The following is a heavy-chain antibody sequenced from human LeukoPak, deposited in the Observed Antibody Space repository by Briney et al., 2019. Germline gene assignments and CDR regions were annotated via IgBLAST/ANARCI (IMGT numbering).Heavy chain of an antibody. CDR2: IYYSGST. Sequence: SETLSLTCTVSGGSISSGGYYWSWIRQHPGKGLEWIGYIYYSGSTYYNPSLKSRVTISVDTSKNQFSLKLSSVTAADTAVYYCARGGRGDYVNYWGQGTLVTVSS. D-gene: IGHD4-17*01. CDR3: ARGGRGDYVNY. CDR1: GGSISSGGYY. J-gene: IGHJ4*02. V-gene: IGHV4-31*03.